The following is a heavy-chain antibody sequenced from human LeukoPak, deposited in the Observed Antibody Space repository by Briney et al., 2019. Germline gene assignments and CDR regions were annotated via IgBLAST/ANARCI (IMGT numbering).Heavy chain of an antibody. CDR2: IDPSDSYT. CDR1: GYSFTSYW. Sequence: GESLKISCKGSGYSFTSYWISWVRQMPGKGLEWMGRIDPSDSYTNYSPSFQGQVTISADKSINTAYLQWSSLKASDTAIYHCARHRVGATSPFDYWGQGTLVTVSS. D-gene: IGHD1-26*01. CDR3: ARHRVGATSPFDY. J-gene: IGHJ4*02. V-gene: IGHV5-10-1*04.